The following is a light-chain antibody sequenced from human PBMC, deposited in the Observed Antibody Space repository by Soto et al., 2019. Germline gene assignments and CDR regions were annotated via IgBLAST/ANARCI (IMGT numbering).Light chain of an antibody. CDR1: GSNIAAGYD. CDR3: QSYAYGESANLV. Sequence: QSVLMQPPSASGAPGQWVTISCTGTGSNIAAGYDVYWYQQLPGTAPKLIIYVNSNRPSGVPDRFSGSKSGTATSLSITGFEAEAEADYYCQSYAYGESANLVFGGGTQLTVL. V-gene: IGLV1-40*01. J-gene: IGLJ2*01. CDR2: VNS.